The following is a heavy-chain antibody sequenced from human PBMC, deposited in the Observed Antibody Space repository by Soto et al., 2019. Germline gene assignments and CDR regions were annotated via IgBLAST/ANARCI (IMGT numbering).Heavy chain of an antibody. D-gene: IGHD6-19*01. CDR3: PKDLSSDWTKTWFDP. J-gene: IGHJ5*02. V-gene: IGHV3-23*01. CDR2: ISAGAGST. Sequence: GGSLRLSCVASGFTFSSYAMSWIRQAPGEGLEWGSAISAGAGSTSYADSVEGRCTISRDNLKNTLYLQMSILRAEDTAFYYCPKDLSSDWTKTWFDPWGQGTLVTVSS. CDR1: GFTFSSYA.